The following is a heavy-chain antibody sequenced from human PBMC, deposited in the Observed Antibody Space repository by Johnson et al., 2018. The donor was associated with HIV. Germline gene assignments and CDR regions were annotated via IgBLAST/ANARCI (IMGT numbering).Heavy chain of an antibody. D-gene: IGHD6-13*01. Sequence: VQLVESGGGLVQPGGSLRLSCAASGFTFSSYDMHWVRQATGKGLEWVSAIGTAGDTYYPGSVKGRFTISRENAKNSLYLQMNSLRAGDTAVYYCARKGMRRSIAAAGADAFDIWGQGTMVIVSS. J-gene: IGHJ3*02. CDR2: IGTAGDT. CDR3: ARKGMRRSIAAAGADAFDI. CDR1: GFTFSSYD. V-gene: IGHV3-13*01.